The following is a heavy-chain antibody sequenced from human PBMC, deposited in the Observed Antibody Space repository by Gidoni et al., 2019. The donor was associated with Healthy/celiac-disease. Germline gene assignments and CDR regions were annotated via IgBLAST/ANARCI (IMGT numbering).Heavy chain of an antibody. V-gene: IGHV3-48*02. Sequence: EVQLVESGGGLVQPGGSLSLSCAASGFTFSSYSMNWVRQAPGKGLEWVSYISSSSSTIYYADSVKGRFTISRDNAKNSLYLQMNSLRDEDTAVYYCARTAGWGALTSLNWFDPWGQGTLVTVSS. CDR3: ARTAGWGALTSLNWFDP. CDR1: GFTFSSYS. J-gene: IGHJ5*02. CDR2: ISSSSSTI. D-gene: IGHD6-13*01.